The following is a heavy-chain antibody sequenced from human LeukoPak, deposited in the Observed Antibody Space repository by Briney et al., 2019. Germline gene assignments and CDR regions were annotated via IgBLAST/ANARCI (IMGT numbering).Heavy chain of an antibody. V-gene: IGHV3-30*18. Sequence: GGSLRLSCAASGFTFSNYRMHWVRQAPGKGLEWVAVISYDGINKYYGDSVKGQFTISRDNSKNTLYLQMTSLRPEDTAVYYCAKSEEDAWSDAFDIWGQGTMVIVSS. CDR2: ISYDGINK. CDR3: AKSEEDAWSDAFDI. CDR1: GFTFSNYR. J-gene: IGHJ3*02. D-gene: IGHD2-15*01.